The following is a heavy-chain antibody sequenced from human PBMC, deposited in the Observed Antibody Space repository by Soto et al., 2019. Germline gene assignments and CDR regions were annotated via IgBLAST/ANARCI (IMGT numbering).Heavy chain of an antibody. V-gene: IGHV4-31*03. Sequence: QVQLQESGPGLVKPSQTLSLTSTVSGGSISSGGYYWSWIRQHPGKGLEWIGYIYYSGSTYYNPSLKSRVTISVDTSKNQFSLKLSSVTAADTAVYYCARSPKLTAMGAFDIWGQGTMVTVSS. J-gene: IGHJ3*02. CDR1: GGSISSGGYY. CDR3: ARSPKLTAMGAFDI. D-gene: IGHD5-18*01. CDR2: IYYSGST.